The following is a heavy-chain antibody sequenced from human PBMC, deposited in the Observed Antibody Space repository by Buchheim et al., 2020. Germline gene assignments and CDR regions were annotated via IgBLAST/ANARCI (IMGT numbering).Heavy chain of an antibody. D-gene: IGHD3-16*01. V-gene: IGHV3-74*01. J-gene: IGHJ4*02. CDR1: GFTFSSYA. Sequence: EVQLLESGGGLVQPGGSPRLSCAASGFTFSSYAMSWVRQAPGKGLVWVSRIRSDGTYTSYADSVKGRFIISRDNAKNTLYLQMNSLRAEDTAVYYCARDDYQTYWGQGTL. CDR2: IRSDGTYT. CDR3: ARDDYQTY.